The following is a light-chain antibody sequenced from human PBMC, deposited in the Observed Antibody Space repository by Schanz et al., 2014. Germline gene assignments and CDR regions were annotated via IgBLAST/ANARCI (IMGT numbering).Light chain of an antibody. Sequence: QAVVTQEPSLTVSPGGTVTLTCASNTGPITFTHYVYWYQQKPGQAPTTLIFDATNSWYWTPPRFSGSLVGGKAALTLSSAQPEDEADYYCLVSYGGVRVFGGGTKLTVL. CDR2: DAT. CDR3: LVSYGGVRV. V-gene: IGLV7-46*01. J-gene: IGLJ2*01. CDR1: TGPITFTHY.